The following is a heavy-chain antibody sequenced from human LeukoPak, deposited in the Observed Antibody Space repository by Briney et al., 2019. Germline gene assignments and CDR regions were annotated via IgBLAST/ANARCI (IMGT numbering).Heavy chain of an antibody. CDR3: ARQRSGIVGYFDY. V-gene: IGHV4-39*07. Sequence: SETLSLTCTVSGGSISSSSYYWGWIRQPPGKGLEWIGSIYYSGSTYYNPSLKSRVTISVDTSKNQFSLKLTSVTAADTAVYYCARQRSGIVGYFDYWGQGTLVTVSS. D-gene: IGHD1-26*01. CDR1: GGSISSSSYY. CDR2: IYYSGST. J-gene: IGHJ4*02.